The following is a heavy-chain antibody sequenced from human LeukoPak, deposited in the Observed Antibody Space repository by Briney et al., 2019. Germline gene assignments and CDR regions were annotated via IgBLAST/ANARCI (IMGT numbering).Heavy chain of an antibody. D-gene: IGHD5-12*01. J-gene: IGHJ4*02. V-gene: IGHV3-30*03. Sequence: GGSLRLSCAASGFTFSSYGMHWVRQAPGKGLEWVAVISYDGSNKYYADSVKGRFTISRDNSKNTLYLQMNSLRAEDTAVYYCAREVATGSSYYFDYWGQGTLVTVSS. CDR1: GFTFSSYG. CDR3: AREVATGSSYYFDY. CDR2: ISYDGSNK.